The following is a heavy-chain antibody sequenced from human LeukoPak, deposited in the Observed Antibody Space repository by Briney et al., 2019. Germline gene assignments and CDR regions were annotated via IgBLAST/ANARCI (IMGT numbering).Heavy chain of an antibody. J-gene: IGHJ4*02. CDR1: GFTFDDYA. D-gene: IGHD2-2*01. CDR3: ARAPTVLVGYCSSSSCQADY. Sequence: GGSLRLSCAASGFTFDDYAMHWVRQAPGRGLEWVSASDPSSTYIYYADSVKGRFTISRDNAENSLYLRMNSLRVEDTAVYYCARAPTVLVGYCSSSSCQADYWGQGTLVTVSS. CDR2: SDPSSTYI. V-gene: IGHV3-21*01.